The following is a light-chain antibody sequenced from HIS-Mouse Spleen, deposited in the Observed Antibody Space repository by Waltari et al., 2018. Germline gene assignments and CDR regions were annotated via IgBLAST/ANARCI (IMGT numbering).Light chain of an antibody. Sequence: SYELTQPPSVSVSPGQTARIPCSGDALPKKKADCYKQKSGQAPVLVIYEDSKRPSGIPERFSGSSSGTMATLTISGAQVEDEADYYCYSTDSSGNHRVFGGGTKLTVL. CDR2: EDS. J-gene: IGLJ2*01. V-gene: IGLV3-10*01. CDR1: ALPKKK. CDR3: YSTDSSGNHRV.